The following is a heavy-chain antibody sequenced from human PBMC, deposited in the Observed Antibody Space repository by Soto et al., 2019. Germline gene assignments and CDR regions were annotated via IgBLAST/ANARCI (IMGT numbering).Heavy chain of an antibody. D-gene: IGHD6-19*01. CDR3: ARDRGVAPPVAGNTHYYYFMDV. Sequence: QDQLVQSGAEVKKPGASVTDTCKASGYSFTNYGITWVRQDPGQGLEWMGWISAFNGNTHYAQKLQGRVTMTTDASTSTAYMELRSLRSDDTAVYYCARDRGVAPPVAGNTHYYYFMDVWGKGTTVIVSS. CDR2: ISAFNGNT. CDR1: GYSFTNYG. V-gene: IGHV1-18*01. J-gene: IGHJ6*03.